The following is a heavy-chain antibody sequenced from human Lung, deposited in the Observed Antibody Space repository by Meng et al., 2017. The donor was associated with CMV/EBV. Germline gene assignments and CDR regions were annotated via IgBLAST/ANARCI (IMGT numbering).Heavy chain of an antibody. CDR3: TRDRRGRSNWEYYFDY. J-gene: IGHJ4*02. V-gene: IGHV1-69*05. D-gene: IGHD7-27*01. CDR2: IIPIFGTP. Sequence: SXXVSXKASGGTFNMYAVSWVRQAPGQGLEWVGGIIPIFGTPNYPQKFQGRVTISTDESTHTVYMALSSLTSEDTAVYYCTRDRRGRSNWEYYFDYWGQGTLVTVSS. CDR1: GGTFNMYA.